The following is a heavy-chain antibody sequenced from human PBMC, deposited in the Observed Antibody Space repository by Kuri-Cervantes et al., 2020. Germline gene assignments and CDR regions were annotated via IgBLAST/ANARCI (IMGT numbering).Heavy chain of an antibody. Sequence: SETLSLTCAVSGFSISSGYYWGWIRQPPGKGLEWIGSIYYSGGTYYNPSLKSRVAMSVDTSRNEFSLNLSSVTAADTAVYYCARGGRGRYYYESSGYFYFDYWGQGTLVTVSS. CDR2: IYYSGGT. D-gene: IGHD3-22*01. CDR3: ARGGRGRYYYESSGYFYFDY. V-gene: IGHV4-38-2*01. J-gene: IGHJ4*02. CDR1: GFSISSGYY.